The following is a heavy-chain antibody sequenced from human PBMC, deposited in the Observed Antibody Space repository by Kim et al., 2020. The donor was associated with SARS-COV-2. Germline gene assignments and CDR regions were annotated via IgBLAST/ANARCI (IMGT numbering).Heavy chain of an antibody. CDR1: GFTFSNYD. D-gene: IGHD2-21*01. Sequence: GGSLRLSCAASGFTFSNYDMRWVRQAPGKGLEWVAAIGSGDNTYYSDYAEGGFTISTNNTVNSLYLPKMNMRSGDTAESYCSSEMGDRTVSRDWHFAIWG. CDR3: SSEMGDRTVSRDWHFAI. J-gene: IGHJ3*02. CDR2: IGSGDNT. V-gene: IGHV3-13*01.